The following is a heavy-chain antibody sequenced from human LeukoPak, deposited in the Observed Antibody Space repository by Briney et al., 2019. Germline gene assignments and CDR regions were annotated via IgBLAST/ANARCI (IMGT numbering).Heavy chain of an antibody. CDR1: GFTFSSYA. V-gene: IGHV3-23*01. CDR2: ISGSGGST. Sequence: GGSLRLSCAASGFTFSSYAMSWVRQAPGKGLEWVSAISGSGGSTYYADSVKGRFTISRDNSKNTLYPQMNSLRAEDTAVYYCAKDHARYSSGLRIDCWGQGTLVTVSS. J-gene: IGHJ4*02. D-gene: IGHD5-18*01. CDR3: AKDHARYSSGLRIDC.